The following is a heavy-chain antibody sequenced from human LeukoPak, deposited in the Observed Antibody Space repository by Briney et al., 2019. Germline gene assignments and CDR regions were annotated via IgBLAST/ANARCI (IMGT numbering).Heavy chain of an antibody. J-gene: IGHJ4*02. Sequence: ASVKVSCKASGYTFTGYYMHWVRQAPGQGLEWMGWINPNSGGTNYAQKFQGRVTMTRGTSISTAYMELSKLRSDDTAVYYCARGDVDTAMVDYWGQGTLVTVSS. D-gene: IGHD5-18*01. CDR1: GYTFTGYY. CDR2: INPNSGGT. CDR3: ARGDVDTAMVDY. V-gene: IGHV1-2*02.